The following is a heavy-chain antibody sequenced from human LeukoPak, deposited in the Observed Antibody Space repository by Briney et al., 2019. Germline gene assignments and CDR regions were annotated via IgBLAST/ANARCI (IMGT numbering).Heavy chain of an antibody. V-gene: IGHV3-30*04. CDR1: GFTFSSHA. CDR3: ARDEISIQWLVRSLYYYYGMDV. Sequence: GGSLRLSCAASGFTFSSHAMHWVRQAPGKGLEWVAVISYDGSNKYYADSVKGRFTISRDNSKNTLYLQMNSLRAEDTAVYYCARDEISIQWLVRSLYYYYGMDVWGQGTTVTVSS. J-gene: IGHJ6*02. D-gene: IGHD6-19*01. CDR2: ISYDGSNK.